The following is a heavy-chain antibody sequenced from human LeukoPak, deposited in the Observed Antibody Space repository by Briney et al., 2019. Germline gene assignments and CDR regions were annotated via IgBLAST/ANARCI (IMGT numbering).Heavy chain of an antibody. Sequence: NPSETLSLTCTVSGGSISSSNFYWGWIRQPPGKGLEWIGSIYYSGSTNYNPSLKSRVTISVDTSKNQFSLKLSSVTAADTAVYFCARGPYSYDSSGAFDIWGQGTMVTVSS. CDR2: IYYSGST. D-gene: IGHD3-22*01. J-gene: IGHJ3*02. CDR3: ARGPYSYDSSGAFDI. CDR1: GGSISSSNFY. V-gene: IGHV4-39*07.